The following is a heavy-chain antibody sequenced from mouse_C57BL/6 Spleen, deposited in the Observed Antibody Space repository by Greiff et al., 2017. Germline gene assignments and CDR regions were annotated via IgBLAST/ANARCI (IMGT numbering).Heavy chain of an antibody. Sequence: QVQLQQPGAELVKPGASVKLSCKASGYTFTSYWMQWVKQRPGPGLEWIGEIDPSDSYTNYNQKFKGKATLTVDTSSSTAYMQLSSLTSEDSAVYYCARGFTTVVAPYFDVWGTGTTVTVSS. J-gene: IGHJ1*03. CDR2: IDPSDSYT. V-gene: IGHV1-50*01. D-gene: IGHD1-1*01. CDR1: GYTFTSYW. CDR3: ARGFTTVVAPYFDV.